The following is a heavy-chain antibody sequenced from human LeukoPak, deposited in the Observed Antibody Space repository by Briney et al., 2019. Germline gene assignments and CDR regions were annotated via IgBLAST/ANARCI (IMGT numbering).Heavy chain of an antibody. V-gene: IGHV5-51*01. CDR2: IYPGDADT. CDR3: ARLIYYDSSGYYPPGSIDY. Sequence: GESLKISCKGSGYSFTSYWIGGVGQMPGKGLEWMGIIYPGDADTRYSPSFQGQVTISADKSISTAYLQWSSLKASDTAMYYCARLIYYDSSGYYPPGSIDYWGQGTLVTVSS. J-gene: IGHJ4*02. CDR1: GYSFTSYW. D-gene: IGHD3-22*01.